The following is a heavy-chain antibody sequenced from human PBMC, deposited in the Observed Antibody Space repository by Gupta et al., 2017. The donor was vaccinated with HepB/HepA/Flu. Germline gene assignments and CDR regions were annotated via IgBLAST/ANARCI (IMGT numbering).Heavy chain of an antibody. D-gene: IGHD6-19*01. Sequence: EVPLLESGGGLVQPGGSLKLSCAASGFTFSDSAVHWVRQGSGKGLEWVGRIKDKADNYATAYAASVKGRFTISRDDSKNTAFLQMNSLKTEDTAVYYCTRLWYNSGWYVAFNIWGQGTMVTVAS. CDR3: TRLWYNSGWYVAFNI. CDR1: GFTFSDSA. V-gene: IGHV3-73*02. CDR2: IKDKADNYAT. J-gene: IGHJ3*02.